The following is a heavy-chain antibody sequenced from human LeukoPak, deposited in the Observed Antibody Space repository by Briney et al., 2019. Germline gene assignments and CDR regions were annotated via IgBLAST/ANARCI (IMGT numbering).Heavy chain of an antibody. CDR2: IYYSGST. J-gene: IGHJ4*02. CDR3: ARRYFDWSLRGAFDY. V-gene: IGHV4-39*01. D-gene: IGHD3-9*01. Sequence: SETLSLTCTVSGGSISSSSYYWGWIRQPPGKGLEWIGSIYYSGSTYSNPSLQSRVTISVDTSKNQFSLKLNSVTAADTAVYYCARRYFDWSLRGAFDYWGQGTLVTVSS. CDR1: GGSISSSSYY.